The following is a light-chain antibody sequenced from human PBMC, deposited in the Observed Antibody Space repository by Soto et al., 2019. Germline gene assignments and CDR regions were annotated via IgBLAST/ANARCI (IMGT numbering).Light chain of an antibody. J-gene: IGLJ1*01. CDR1: SSDVGGYNY. V-gene: IGLV2-8*01. CDR2: EVS. CDR3: SSYAGSNNPLYV. Sequence: QSVLTQPPSASGSPGQSVTISCTGTSSDVGGYNYVSWYQQHPGKAPKLMIYEVSKRPSGVPDRFSGSKSGNTASLTVSGLQAEDEADYYCSSYAGSNNPLYVFGTGTKDTDL.